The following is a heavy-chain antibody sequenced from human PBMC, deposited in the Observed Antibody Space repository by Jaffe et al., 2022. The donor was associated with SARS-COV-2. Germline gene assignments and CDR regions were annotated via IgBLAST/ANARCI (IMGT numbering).Heavy chain of an antibody. J-gene: IGHJ6*02. CDR2: IHSGGAT. D-gene: IGHD2-15*01. CDR3: ARAGGVRVVVEGATPDYAMDV. CDR1: GFTVTNNY. Sequence: EVQLVESGGGLVQPGGSLRLSCAASGFTVTNNYMSWVRQAPGKGLEWVSVIHSGGATYYADSVKGRFTISRDNSKNTMYLQMNSLRVEDTALYYCARAGGVRVVVEGATPDYAMDVWGRGTAVTVSS. V-gene: IGHV3-66*02.